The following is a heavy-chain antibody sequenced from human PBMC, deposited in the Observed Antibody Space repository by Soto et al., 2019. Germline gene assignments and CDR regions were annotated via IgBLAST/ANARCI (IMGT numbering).Heavy chain of an antibody. V-gene: IGHV3-23*01. D-gene: IGHD1-1*01. CDR2: IHGGGGAT. CDR3: AKFEGHPLEYWYLDF. CDR1: GFTFSAYA. J-gene: IGHJ2*01. Sequence: EVQLLESGGGLVQPGGSLRLSCAASGFTFSAYAMGWVRQAPGKGLEWVSTIHGGGGATHYADSVKGRFTISRADSKNTLYAQMNSLRADETAVYYCAKFEGHPLEYWYLDFWGCGTLVTVSS.